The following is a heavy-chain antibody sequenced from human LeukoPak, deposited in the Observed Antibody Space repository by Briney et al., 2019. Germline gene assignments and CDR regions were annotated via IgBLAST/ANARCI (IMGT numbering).Heavy chain of an antibody. CDR3: ARGPGITAAGNFDY. D-gene: IGHD6-13*01. V-gene: IGHV4-34*01. CDR2: INHSGST. CDR1: DGSFSGYY. J-gene: IGHJ4*02. Sequence: SETLSLTCAVYDGSFSGYYWSWIRQPPGKGLEWIGEINHSGSTNYSPSLKSRVTVSVDTSKNRFSLKLSSVTAADTAVYYCARGPGITAAGNFDYWGQGTLVTVSS.